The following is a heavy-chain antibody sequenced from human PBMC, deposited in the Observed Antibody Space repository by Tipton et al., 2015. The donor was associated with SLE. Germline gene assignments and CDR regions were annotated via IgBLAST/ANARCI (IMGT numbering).Heavy chain of an antibody. CDR1: GFTFSTYW. CDR3: VKTMYSGSYSEF. J-gene: IGHJ4*02. D-gene: IGHD1-26*01. CDR2: INSDGTTT. V-gene: IGHV3-74*01. Sequence: SLRLSCTASGFTFSTYWMHWVRQVPGKGLVWLSSINSDGTTTRYADSVKGRLTLSRDNAKNTLYLQMNRLRDEDTAVYYCVKTMYSGSYSEFGGQGTLVTVSS.